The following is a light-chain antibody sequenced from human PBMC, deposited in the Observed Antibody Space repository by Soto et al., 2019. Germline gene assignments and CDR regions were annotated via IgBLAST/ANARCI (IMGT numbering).Light chain of an antibody. V-gene: IGKV3-11*01. CDR3: QQFSSYPLT. CDR1: QSFRGL. J-gene: IGKJ4*01. CDR2: DAY. Sequence: EVVMTQSPVPLSLSPGERATLSCRASQSFRGLLAWYQQKPGQAPRLLIYDAYNRATGIPPRFSGGGSGTDFTLTISRLEPEDFAVYYCQQFSSYPLTFGGGTKVGIK.